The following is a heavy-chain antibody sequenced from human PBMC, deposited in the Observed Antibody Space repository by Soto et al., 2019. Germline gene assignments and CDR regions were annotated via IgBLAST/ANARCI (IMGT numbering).Heavy chain of an antibody. V-gene: IGHV4-31*03. Sequence: QVQLQESGPGLVKPSQTLSLTCTVSGGSISSGDYYWSWIRQHPGKGLEWIGHIYYSGSSYYNPSLKSRVTISVVTSKNQISLKLSSVTAADMAVYYCARAREDGDYLWGSFRPYYFDYWGQGTLVTVSS. J-gene: IGHJ4*02. CDR3: ARAREDGDYLWGSFRPYYFDY. CDR2: IYYSGSS. CDR1: GGSISSGDYY. D-gene: IGHD3-16*02.